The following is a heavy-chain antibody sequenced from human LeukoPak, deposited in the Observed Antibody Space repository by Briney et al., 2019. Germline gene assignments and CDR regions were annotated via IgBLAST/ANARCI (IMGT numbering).Heavy chain of an antibody. CDR3: TTEARGYSYDYQSGS. J-gene: IGHJ5*02. D-gene: IGHD5-18*01. CDR1: GFTFINAW. Sequence: PGGSLRLSCAASGFTFINAWMGWVRQAPGKGLEWVGRMKSTTDGGTTDYAAPVKGRFTISRDDSKTTLYLQMNSLKTEDTAVYYCTTEARGYSYDYQSGSWGQGTLVTVSS. CDR2: MKSTTDGGTT. V-gene: IGHV3-15*01.